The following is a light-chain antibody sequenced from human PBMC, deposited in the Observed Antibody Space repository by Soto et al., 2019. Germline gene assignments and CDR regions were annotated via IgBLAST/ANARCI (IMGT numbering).Light chain of an antibody. CDR1: QSVRGTY. V-gene: IGKV3-20*01. CDR2: GIS. CDR3: PQYGSSPPT. J-gene: IGKJ4*01. Sequence: EIVLTQSPGTLSLSPGTRATLSCRASQSVRGTYLAWYQQQPGQAPRLLIYGISNRATGIPDRFSGSVSGTDFALTIRRLEPDDFLVYSCPQYGSSPPTFGGATKVDIK.